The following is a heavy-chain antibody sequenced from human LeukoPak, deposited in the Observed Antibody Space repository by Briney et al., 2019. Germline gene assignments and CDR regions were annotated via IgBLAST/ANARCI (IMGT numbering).Heavy chain of an antibody. J-gene: IGHJ5*02. Sequence: SETLSLTCAVYDGSFSGYYWSWIRQPPGKGLEWIGEINHSGSTNYNPSLKSRVTISVDTSKNQFSLKLSSVTAADTAVYYCASRPILAYCGGDCYSYWFDPWGQGTLVTVSS. CDR3: ASRPILAYCGGDCYSYWFDP. CDR2: INHSGST. D-gene: IGHD2-21*02. CDR1: DGSFSGYY. V-gene: IGHV4-34*01.